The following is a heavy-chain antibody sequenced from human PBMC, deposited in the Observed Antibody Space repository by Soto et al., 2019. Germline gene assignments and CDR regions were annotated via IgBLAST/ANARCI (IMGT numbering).Heavy chain of an antibody. Sequence: SQTLSLTCAISGDSVSSNSVAWNWIRQAPSRGLEWLGRTYYRSKWYNDYAVSVKSRITINPDTSKNQFSLQLNSVTPEDTAVYYCARGMGHCSGGSCAYGMDVWGQGTTVTVSS. J-gene: IGHJ6*02. CDR2: TYYRSKWYN. CDR1: GDSVSSNSVA. CDR3: ARGMGHCSGGSCAYGMDV. D-gene: IGHD2-15*01. V-gene: IGHV6-1*01.